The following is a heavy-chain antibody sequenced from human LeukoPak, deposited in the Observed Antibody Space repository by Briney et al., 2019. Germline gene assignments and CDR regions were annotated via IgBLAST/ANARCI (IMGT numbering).Heavy chain of an antibody. CDR3: AREEQDYGDYVFDY. Sequence: SETLSLTCAVYGGSFSGYYWSWIRQPAGKGLEWIGRIYTSGSTNYNPSLKSRVTMSVDTSKNQFSLKLSSVTAADTAVYYCAREEQDYGDYVFDYWGQGTLVTVSS. D-gene: IGHD4-17*01. CDR2: IYTSGST. J-gene: IGHJ4*02. V-gene: IGHV4-4*07. CDR1: GGSFSGYY.